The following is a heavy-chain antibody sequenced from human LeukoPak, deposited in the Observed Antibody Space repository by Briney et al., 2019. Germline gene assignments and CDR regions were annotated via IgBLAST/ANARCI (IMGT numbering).Heavy chain of an antibody. Sequence: PGGSLRLSCEASGFTFSTYEMNWVRQAPGKGLEWVSYISSSSSTIYYADSVKGRFTISRDNAKNSLYLQMNSLRAEDTAVYYCARPFKAAGIREYNWFDPWGQGTLVTVSS. D-gene: IGHD6-13*01. CDR2: ISSSSSTI. V-gene: IGHV3-48*03. CDR1: GFTFSTYE. J-gene: IGHJ5*02. CDR3: ARPFKAAGIREYNWFDP.